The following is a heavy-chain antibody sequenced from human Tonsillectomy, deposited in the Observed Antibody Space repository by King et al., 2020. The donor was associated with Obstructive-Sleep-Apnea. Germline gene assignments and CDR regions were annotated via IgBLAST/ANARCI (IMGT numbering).Heavy chain of an antibody. J-gene: IGHJ4*02. V-gene: IGHV3-23*04. Sequence: VQLVESGGGLVQPGGSLRLSCAASGFTFSSYAMSWGRQAPGKGLEWVSAISGSGGSTYYADSVKGRVTISRDNSNSTLYLQMNSLRAEDTAVYYCAHGRGRGRWGQGTLVTVSS. CDR2: ISGSGGST. D-gene: IGHD3-16*01. CDR3: AHGRGRGR. CDR1: GFTFSSYA.